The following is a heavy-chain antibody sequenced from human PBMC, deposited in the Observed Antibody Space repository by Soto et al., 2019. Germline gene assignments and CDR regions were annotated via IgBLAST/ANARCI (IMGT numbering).Heavy chain of an antibody. Sequence: QLQLQESGPGLVKPSETLSLTCTVSGGSISSSNYFWGWIRQPPGKGLEWIGSMYYSGSTYYNPSLKRRVTISVDTSKTRCSLKLISVTAADTAMYYCASHGESTMRSLNWLDPWGQGTLVTVSS. CDR1: GGSISSSNYF. D-gene: IGHD3-10*01. J-gene: IGHJ5*02. CDR3: ASHGESTMRSLNWLDP. CDR2: MYYSGST. V-gene: IGHV4-39*01.